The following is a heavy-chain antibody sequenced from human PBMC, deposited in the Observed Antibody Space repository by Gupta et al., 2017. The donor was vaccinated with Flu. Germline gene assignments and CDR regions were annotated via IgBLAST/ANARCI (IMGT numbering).Heavy chain of an antibody. CDR1: SSNY. CDR3: ARASMAAGGYNFDY. J-gene: IGHJ4*02. D-gene: IGHD6-13*01. V-gene: IGHV3-53*01. CDR2: IYSGGNT. Sequence: SSNYMTWVRQAPGKGLEWVSVIYSGGNTYYADSVKGRFTISRDNSKNTLYLQMNNLRAEDTAVYYCARASMAAGGYNFDYWGQGTLVTVSS.